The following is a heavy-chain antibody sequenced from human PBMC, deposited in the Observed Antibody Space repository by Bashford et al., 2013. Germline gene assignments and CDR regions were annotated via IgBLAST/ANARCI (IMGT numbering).Heavy chain of an antibody. Sequence: VDSGGSLRLSCAASGFTFNNYAMSWVRQAPGKGLEWVSGISGSGGSTYYADSVKGRFTISRDSSKNTLYLQMNSLRAEDTAVYYCAKEEVALYGDEYYFDYWGQGTLVTVSS. J-gene: IGHJ4*02. D-gene: IGHD4-17*01. V-gene: IGHV3-23*01. CDR1: GFTFNNYA. CDR3: AKEEVALYGDEYYFDY. CDR2: ISGSGGST.